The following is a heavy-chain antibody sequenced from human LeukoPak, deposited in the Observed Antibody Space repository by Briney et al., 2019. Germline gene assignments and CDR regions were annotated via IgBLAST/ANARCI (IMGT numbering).Heavy chain of an antibody. J-gene: IGHJ4*02. CDR1: GYTFTSNY. D-gene: IGHD3-10*01. CDR2: INPSVGST. V-gene: IGHV1-46*01. CDR3: ARFGSGSYDDY. Sequence: ASVKVSCKASGYTFTSNYMHWVRQAPGQGLGWMGIINPSVGSTNYTQKFQGRVTMTRDMSTSTVYMELSSLRSDDTAVYYCARFGSGSYDDYWGQGTLVTVSS.